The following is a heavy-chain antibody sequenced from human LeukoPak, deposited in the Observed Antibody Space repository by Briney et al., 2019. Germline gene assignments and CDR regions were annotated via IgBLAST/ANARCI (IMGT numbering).Heavy chain of an antibody. CDR3: ARGDLYGMAV. V-gene: IGHV3-30-3*01. CDR1: GFTFSSYA. J-gene: IGHJ6*02. CDR2: ISYDGSNK. Sequence: GRSLRLSCEVSGFTFSSYAMHWVRQAPGKGLEWVAVISYDGSNKYYADSVKGRFTVSRDNSKNTLCLQMNSLRAEDTAMYYCARGDLYGMAVWGQGTTVTVSS.